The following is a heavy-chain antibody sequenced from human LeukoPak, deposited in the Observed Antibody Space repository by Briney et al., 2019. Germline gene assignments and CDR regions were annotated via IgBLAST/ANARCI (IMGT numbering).Heavy chain of an antibody. J-gene: IGHJ5*02. CDR1: GGSFSGYY. V-gene: IGHV4-34*01. Sequence: SETLSLTCAVSGGSFSGYYWSWIRQPPGKGLEWIGEINHSGSTNYNPSLKSRVTISVDTSKNQFSLKLSSVTAADTAVYYCARLTRRAVATNWFDPWGQGTLVTVSS. CDR2: INHSGST. CDR3: ARLTRRAVATNWFDP. D-gene: IGHD6-19*01.